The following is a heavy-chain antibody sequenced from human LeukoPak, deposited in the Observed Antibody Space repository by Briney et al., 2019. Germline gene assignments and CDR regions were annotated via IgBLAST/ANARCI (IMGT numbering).Heavy chain of an antibody. CDR3: ARDGCSGGSCHLGSYWCFDL. Sequence: GASVKVSCKASGGTFSSYAISWVRQAPGQGLEWMGRIIPILGIANYAQKFQGRVTITADKSTSTAYMELSSLRSEDTAVYYCARDGCSGGSCHLGSYWCFDLWGRGTLVTVSS. CDR2: IIPILGIA. V-gene: IGHV1-69*04. D-gene: IGHD2-15*01. CDR1: GGTFSSYA. J-gene: IGHJ2*01.